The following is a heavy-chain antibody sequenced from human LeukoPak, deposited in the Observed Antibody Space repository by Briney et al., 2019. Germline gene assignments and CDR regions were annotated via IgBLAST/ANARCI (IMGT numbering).Heavy chain of an antibody. CDR2: IWCDGSNK. Sequence: GGSLRLSCAASGFTFSGYGMHWVRQAPGKGLEWVAVIWCDGSNKYYADSVKGRFTISRDNSKNTLYLQMNSLRAEDTAVYYCARDRTMATITPLDYWGQGTLVTVSS. CDR1: GFTFSGYG. CDR3: ARDRTMATITPLDY. J-gene: IGHJ4*02. V-gene: IGHV3-33*01. D-gene: IGHD5-12*01.